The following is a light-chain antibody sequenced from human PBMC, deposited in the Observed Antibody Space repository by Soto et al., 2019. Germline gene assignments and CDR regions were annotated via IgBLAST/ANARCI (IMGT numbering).Light chain of an antibody. CDR1: QNVDSDY. V-gene: IGKV3-20*01. CDR2: GAS. Sequence: VLTQSPGTLSLSPGERVTLSCRASQNVDSDYLAWYQQKPGQAPRLLIYGASSSATGIPDRVSGSGCGTEFNFTINSLEPEDFAVYYCQQYGSSSSWTFGQGTKVEIK. J-gene: IGKJ1*01. CDR3: QQYGSSSSWT.